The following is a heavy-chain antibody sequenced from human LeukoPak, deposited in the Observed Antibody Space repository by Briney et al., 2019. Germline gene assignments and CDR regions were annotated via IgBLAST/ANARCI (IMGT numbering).Heavy chain of an antibody. CDR1: GGTFSSYA. D-gene: IGHD6-19*01. CDR2: VIPIFGTA. V-gene: IGHV1-69*01. CDR3: ALHQGLRYSSGSENWCDP. J-gene: IGHJ5*02. Sequence: SVKVSCKASGGTFSSYAISWVRQAPGEGLEWMGGVIPIFGTANYAQTFQGRVTITADESTSTPYMELSTVRSEDTAVYYCALHQGLRYSSGSENWCDPWGQGTLVTVSS.